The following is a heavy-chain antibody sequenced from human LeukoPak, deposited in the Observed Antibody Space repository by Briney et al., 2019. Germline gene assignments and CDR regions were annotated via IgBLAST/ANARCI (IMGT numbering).Heavy chain of an antibody. V-gene: IGHV1-18*01. CDR1: GYTFTSYG. J-gene: IGHJ4*02. Sequence: ASVKVSCKASGYTFTSYGISWVRQAPGQGLEWMGWISAYNGNTNYAQKLQGRVTMTTDTSTSTAYMELRSLRSDDTAVYYCARLSVAAAGGYYFDYWGQGTLVTVSS. CDR2: ISAYNGNT. D-gene: IGHD6-13*01. CDR3: ARLSVAAAGGYYFDY.